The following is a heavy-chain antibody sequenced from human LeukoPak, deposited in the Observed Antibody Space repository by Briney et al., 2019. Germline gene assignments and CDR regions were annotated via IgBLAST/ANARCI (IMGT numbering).Heavy chain of an antibody. CDR1: GFTFSSYS. D-gene: IGHD3-9*01. CDR3: VGGGLPYFDY. Sequence: GGSPRLSCAASGFTFSSYSMNWVRQAPGKGLEWVSYISSSSSTIYYADSVKGRSTISRDNAKNSLYLQMNSLRAEDTAVYYCVGGGLPYFDYWGQGTLVTVSS. J-gene: IGHJ4*02. V-gene: IGHV3-48*04. CDR2: ISSSSSTI.